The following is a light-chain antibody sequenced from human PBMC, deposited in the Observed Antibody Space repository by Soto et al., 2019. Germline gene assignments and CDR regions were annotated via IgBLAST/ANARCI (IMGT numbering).Light chain of an antibody. CDR2: GAS. CDR3: QQFGSSPLFT. Sequence: EIVLTQSPGTLSLSPGERATLSCRASQSVSSSYLAWYQLKPGQAPRLLIYGASSRATGIPDRFSGSGSGTDFTLTISSLEPEDFALYYCQQFGSSPLFTFGPGTKVDVK. V-gene: IGKV3-20*01. CDR1: QSVSSSY. J-gene: IGKJ3*01.